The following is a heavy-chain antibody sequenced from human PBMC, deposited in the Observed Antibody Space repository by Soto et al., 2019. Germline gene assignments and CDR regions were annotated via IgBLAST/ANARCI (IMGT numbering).Heavy chain of an antibody. J-gene: IGHJ4*02. CDR3: ARVTTVTTLPVDY. CDR2: IYPGDSDT. D-gene: IGHD4-17*01. V-gene: IGHV5-51*01. CDR1: GYSFTSYL. Sequence: EESLXISCKGSGYSFTSYLIGWVRQMPGKGLEWMGIIYPGDSDTRYSPSFQGQVTISADKSISTAYLQWSSLQASDTAMYYCARVTTVTTLPVDYWGQGTLVTVSS.